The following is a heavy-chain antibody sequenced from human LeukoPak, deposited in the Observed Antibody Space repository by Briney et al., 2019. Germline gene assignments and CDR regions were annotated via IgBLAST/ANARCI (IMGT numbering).Heavy chain of an antibody. CDR1: GFTFSSYA. J-gene: IGHJ4*02. D-gene: IGHD6-19*01. CDR2: ISGSV. V-gene: IGHV3-23*01. CDR3: AKYSPYSSGWSYFDH. Sequence: GGSLRLSCAASGFTFSSYAMSWVRQAPGKGLEWVSTISGSVYYADSVKGRFTISRDNSKNTLYLQMNSLSADDTAVYYCAKYSPYSSGWSYFDHWGQGTLVTVSS.